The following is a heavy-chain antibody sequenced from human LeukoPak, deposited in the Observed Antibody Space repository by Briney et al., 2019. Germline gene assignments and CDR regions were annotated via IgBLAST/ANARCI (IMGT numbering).Heavy chain of an antibody. V-gene: IGHV4-4*07. D-gene: IGHD5/OR15-5a*01. CDR3: ANSRVYEFDV. Sequence: SSETLSLTCTVSGGFFSSYYWNWIRQPAGKGLEWIGRVYTGENTEYSPSLRSRLTISVDKSNNQCSLRLSSATAADTAVYYFANSRVYEFDVWGQGTLVTVSS. CDR1: GGFFSSYY. CDR2: VYTGENT. J-gene: IGHJ4*02.